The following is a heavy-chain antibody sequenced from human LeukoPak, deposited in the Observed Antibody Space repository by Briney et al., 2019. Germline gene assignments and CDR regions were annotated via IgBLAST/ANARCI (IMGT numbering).Heavy chain of an antibody. Sequence: GGSLRLSCIASGFTFTTYWMTWVRQAPGKGLEWVANIKQDGSEKYYVDSVKGRFTISRDNAKNSLYLQMNSLRAEDTAVYYCAKDGPTVTTWTYWGQGTLVTVSS. V-gene: IGHV3-7*03. CDR1: GFTFTTYW. CDR2: IKQDGSEK. CDR3: AKDGPTVTTWTY. D-gene: IGHD4-17*01. J-gene: IGHJ4*02.